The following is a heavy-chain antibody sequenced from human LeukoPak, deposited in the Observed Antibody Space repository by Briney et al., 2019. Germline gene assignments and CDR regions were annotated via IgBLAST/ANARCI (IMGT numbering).Heavy chain of an antibody. J-gene: IGHJ5*02. V-gene: IGHV4-34*01. D-gene: IGHD3-10*01. CDR1: GGSFSGYY. Sequence: SETLSLTCAVYGGSFSGYYWSWIRQPPGKGLEWIGEINHCGINNYNPSLKSRVTISLDTSKNQFSLKLSSVTAADTAVYHCARYLVRFGEREKNWFDPWGQGTLVTVSS. CDR2: INHCGIN. CDR3: ARYLVRFGEREKNWFDP.